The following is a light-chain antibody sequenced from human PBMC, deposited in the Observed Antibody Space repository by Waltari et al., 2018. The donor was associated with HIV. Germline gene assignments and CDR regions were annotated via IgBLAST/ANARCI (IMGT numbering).Light chain of an antibody. Sequence: DVILTQSPDSLAVSVGERATLTCKSSHSLLYRSTNENSLAWYQQKPGQRPKLLIYWASTRESGVPDRVSGSGSGTDFTLTISSLRAEDVAVYYCQQYYILPYTFGQGTKLEIK. V-gene: IGKV4-1*01. J-gene: IGKJ2*01. CDR2: WAS. CDR3: QQYYILPYT. CDR1: HSLLYRSTNENS.